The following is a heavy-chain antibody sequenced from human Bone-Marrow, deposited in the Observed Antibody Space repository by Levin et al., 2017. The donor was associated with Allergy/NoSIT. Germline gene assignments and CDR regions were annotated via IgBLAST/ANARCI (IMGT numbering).Heavy chain of an antibody. CDR2: ISPNSDFI. CDR3: ARLGYSAYERNGGLDL. CDR1: GFTLSSYN. D-gene: IGHD5-12*01. Sequence: GESLKISCTASGFTLSSYNMDWVRQTPGKGLEWVSSISPNSDFIYYADSLRGRFAISRDNAKNSLYLQMFSLRPEDTAIYYCARLGYSAYERNGGLDLWGQGTLATVSS. V-gene: IGHV3-21*01. J-gene: IGHJ4*02.